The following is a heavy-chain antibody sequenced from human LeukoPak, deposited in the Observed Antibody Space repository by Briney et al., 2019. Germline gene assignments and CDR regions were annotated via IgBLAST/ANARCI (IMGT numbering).Heavy chain of an antibody. J-gene: IGHJ4*02. V-gene: IGHV3-7*01. CDR1: GFTFSSYW. CDR3: ARDPLGTRPGFDY. Sequence: GGSLRLSCAASGFTFSSYWMSWVRQAPGKGLEWVANIKQDGSEKYYVDSVKGRFTISRGNAKNSLYLQMNSLRAEDTAVYYCARDPLGTRPGFDYWGQGTLVTVSS. D-gene: IGHD1-1*01. CDR2: IKQDGSEK.